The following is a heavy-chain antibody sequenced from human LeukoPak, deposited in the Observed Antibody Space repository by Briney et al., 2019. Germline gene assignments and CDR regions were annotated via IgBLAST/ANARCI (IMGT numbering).Heavy chain of an antibody. CDR3: AKDVLSGWYYFDY. CDR1: GFTFSSYA. D-gene: IGHD6-19*01. V-gene: IGHV3-23*01. J-gene: IGHJ4*02. Sequence: GGSLRLSCAASGFTFSSYAMSWVRQAPGKGLEWVSAISGNGGSTYYADSVKGRFTISRDNSKNTLYLQMNSLRAEDTAVYYCAKDVLSGWYYFDYWGQGTLVTVSS. CDR2: ISGNGGST.